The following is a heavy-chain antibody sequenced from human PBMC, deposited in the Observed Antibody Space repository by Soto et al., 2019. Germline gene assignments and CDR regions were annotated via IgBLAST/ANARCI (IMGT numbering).Heavy chain of an antibody. V-gene: IGHV3-33*01. CDR2: IWYDGSNK. CDR3: ARGIVGATPRAFDI. Sequence: PGGSLRLSCAASGFTFSSYGMHWVRQAPGKGLEWVAVIWYDGSNKYYADSVKGRFTISRDNSKNTLYLQMKSLRAEDTAVYYCARGIVGATPRAFDIWGQGTMLTVSS. J-gene: IGHJ3*02. D-gene: IGHD1-26*01. CDR1: GFTFSSYG.